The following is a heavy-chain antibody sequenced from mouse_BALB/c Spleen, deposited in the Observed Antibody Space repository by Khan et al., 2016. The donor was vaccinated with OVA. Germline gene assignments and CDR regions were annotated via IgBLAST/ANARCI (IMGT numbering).Heavy chain of an antibody. Sequence: EVQLVESGGDLVKPGGSLKLSCAASGFTFSTYGMSWVRQTPDKRLEWVATISSGGSYTYYPDSLKGRFTISIDNAKNTLYLQMSSLKSEDTAMYYCARLAYYYKSEGFAYWGQGTLVTVSA. CDR3: ARLAYYYKSEGFAY. D-gene: IGHD1-1*01. V-gene: IGHV5-6*01. J-gene: IGHJ3*01. CDR1: GFTFSTYG. CDR2: ISSGGSYT.